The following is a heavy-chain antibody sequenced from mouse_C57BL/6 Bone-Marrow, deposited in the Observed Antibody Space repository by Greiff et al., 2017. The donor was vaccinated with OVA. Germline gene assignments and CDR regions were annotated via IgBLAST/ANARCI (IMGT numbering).Heavy chain of an antibody. Sequence: EVQLQQSVAELVRPGASVKLSCTASGFNIKNTYMHWVKQRPEQGLEWIGRIDPANGNTKYAPKFQGKATITADTSSNTAYLQLSSLTSENTAIYCCAVYYYGWAWFAYWGQGTLVTVSA. D-gene: IGHD1-1*01. CDR3: AVYYYGWAWFAY. CDR1: GFNIKNTY. J-gene: IGHJ3*01. V-gene: IGHV14-3*01. CDR2: IDPANGNT.